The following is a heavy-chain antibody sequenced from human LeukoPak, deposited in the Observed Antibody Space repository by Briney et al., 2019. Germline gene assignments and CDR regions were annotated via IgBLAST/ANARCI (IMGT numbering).Heavy chain of an antibody. CDR3: AREDSSGWYGYYYYYMDV. CDR2: INTNTGNP. CDR1: GYTFTSYA. J-gene: IGHJ6*03. V-gene: IGHV7-4-1*02. D-gene: IGHD6-19*01. Sequence: ASVKVSCKASGYTFTSYAMNWVRQAPGQGLERMGWINTNTGNPTYAQGFTGRFVFSLDTSVSTAYLQISSLKAEDTAVYYCAREDSSGWYGYYYYYMDVWGKGTTVTVSS.